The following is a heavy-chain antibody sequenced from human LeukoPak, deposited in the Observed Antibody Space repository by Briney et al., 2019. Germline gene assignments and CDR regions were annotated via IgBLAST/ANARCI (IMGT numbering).Heavy chain of an antibody. CDR2: INPSGGST. D-gene: IGHD1-26*01. Sequence: ASVKVSCXASGYTFTSYYMHWVRQAPGQGLAWMGIINPSGGSTSYAQKFQGRVTMTRDTSTSTVYMELSSLRSDDTAVYYCARAVVGATRGIDYWGQGTLVTVSS. CDR3: ARAVVGATRGIDY. CDR1: GYTFTSYY. V-gene: IGHV1-46*01. J-gene: IGHJ4*02.